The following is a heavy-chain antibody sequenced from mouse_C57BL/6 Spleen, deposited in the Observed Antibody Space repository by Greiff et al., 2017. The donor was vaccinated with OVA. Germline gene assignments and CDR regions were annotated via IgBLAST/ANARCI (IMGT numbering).Heavy chain of an antibody. Sequence: DVMLVESGGDLVKPGGSLKLSCAASGFTFSSYGMSWVRQTPDKRLEWVATISSGGSYTYYPDSVKGRFTISRDNAKNTLYLQMSSLKSEDTAMYYCARQGSSGPAWFAYWGQGTLVTVSA. V-gene: IGHV5-6*02. D-gene: IGHD3-2*02. CDR2: ISSGGSYT. CDR3: ARQGSSGPAWFAY. CDR1: GFTFSSYG. J-gene: IGHJ3*01.